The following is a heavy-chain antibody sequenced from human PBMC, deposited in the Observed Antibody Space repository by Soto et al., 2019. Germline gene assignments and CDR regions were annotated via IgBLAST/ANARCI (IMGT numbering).Heavy chain of an antibody. V-gene: IGHV1-24*01. Sequence: QVQLVQSGAEVKKPGASVKVSCKVSGYTLTELSMHWVRQAPGKGLEWMGGFDPEDGETIYAQKFQGRVTMTEDTSTDTAYMELSSLRSEDTAVYYCATAAPTYYDILTGSFLPGFDYWGQGTLVTVSS. J-gene: IGHJ4*02. CDR3: ATAAPTYYDILTGSFLPGFDY. CDR2: FDPEDGET. D-gene: IGHD3-9*01. CDR1: GYTLTELS.